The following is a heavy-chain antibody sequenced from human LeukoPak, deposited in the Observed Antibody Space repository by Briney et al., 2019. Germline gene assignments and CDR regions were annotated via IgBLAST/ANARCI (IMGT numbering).Heavy chain of an antibody. CDR3: ARDLSDDFWSGQSYYYGMDV. Sequence: GGSLRLSCAASGFTFDDYAMHWVRQAPGKGLEWVSGISWNSGSIGYADSVKGRFTISRDNAKNSLYLQMNSLRAEDTAVYYCARDLSDDFWSGQSYYYGMDVWGQGTTVTVSS. CDR1: GFTFDDYA. V-gene: IGHV3-9*01. CDR2: ISWNSGSI. D-gene: IGHD3-3*01. J-gene: IGHJ6*02.